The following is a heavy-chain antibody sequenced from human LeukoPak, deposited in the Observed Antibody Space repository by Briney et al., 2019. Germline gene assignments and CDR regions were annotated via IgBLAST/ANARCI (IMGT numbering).Heavy chain of an antibody. CDR3: ARYSGADSSPQLNWFDP. J-gene: IGHJ5*02. CDR2: IYYSGST. D-gene: IGHD6-6*01. Sequence: SETLSLTCTVSGGSISSGGYYWSWIRQHPGKGLEWIWYIYYSGSTYYNPSLKSRVTISVDTSKNQFSLKLSSVTAADTAVYYCARYSGADSSPQLNWFDPWGQGTLVTISS. V-gene: IGHV4-31*03. CDR1: GGSISSGGYY.